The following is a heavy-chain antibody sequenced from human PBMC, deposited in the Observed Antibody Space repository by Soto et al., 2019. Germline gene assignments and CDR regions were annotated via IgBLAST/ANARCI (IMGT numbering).Heavy chain of an antibody. V-gene: IGHV3-48*03. Sequence: GGSLRLSCAASGFTFSSYEMNWVRQAPGKGLEWVSYISSSGSTIYYADSVKGRFTISRDNAKNSLYLQMNSLRAEDTAVHYCAGAMVYYYYGMDVWGQGTTVTVSS. J-gene: IGHJ6*02. CDR1: GFTFSSYE. D-gene: IGHD2-8*01. CDR2: ISSSGSTI. CDR3: AGAMVYYYYGMDV.